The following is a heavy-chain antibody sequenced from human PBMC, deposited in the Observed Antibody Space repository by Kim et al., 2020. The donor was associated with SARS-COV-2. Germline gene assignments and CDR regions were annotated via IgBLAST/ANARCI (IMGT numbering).Heavy chain of an antibody. CDR1: GGSISSGGYY. Sequence: SETLSLTCTVSGGSISSGGYYWSWIRQHPGKGLEWIGYIYYSGSTYYNPSLKSRVTISVDTSKNPFSLKLISVTAAATAVCYCARDRRGDDSSGSAIDSWGQGTLVTVYS. D-gene: IGHD3-22*01. V-gene: IGHV4-31*03. J-gene: IGHJ4*02. CDR2: IYYSGST. CDR3: ARDRRGDDSSGSAIDS.